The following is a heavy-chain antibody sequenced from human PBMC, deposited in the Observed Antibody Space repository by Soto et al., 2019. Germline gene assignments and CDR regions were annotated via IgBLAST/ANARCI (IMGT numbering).Heavy chain of an antibody. CDR1: GFTFTHVW. D-gene: IGHD2-2*01. V-gene: IGHV3-15*01. J-gene: IGHJ3*02. Sequence: VQLVGSGGDSVKPGGSLRLSCEASGFTFTHVWMTWVRQAPGKGLEWVGRIKRKTDGETRDYAAPVKGRFTISRDDSKNTLYLQMNSLKTDDTAVYYCAADRYCSSTTCPGAFDIWGQGTMVSVSA. CDR3: AADRYCSSTTCPGAFDI. CDR2: IKRKTDGETR.